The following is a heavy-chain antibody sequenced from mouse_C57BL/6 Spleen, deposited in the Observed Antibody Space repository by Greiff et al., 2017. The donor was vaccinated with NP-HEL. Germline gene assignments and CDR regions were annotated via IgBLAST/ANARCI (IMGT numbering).Heavy chain of an antibody. Sequence: QVQLKESGAELVKPGASVKISCKASGYAFSSYWMNWVKQRPGKGLEWIGQIYPGDGDTNYNGKFKGKATLTADKSSSTAYLQLSSLTSTDAAVDVCARDETPHWWFDGWGTGTTVTVAS. J-gene: IGHJ1*03. CDR1: GYAFSSYW. V-gene: IGHV1-80*01. CDR3: ARDETPHWWFDG. CDR2: IYPGDGDT.